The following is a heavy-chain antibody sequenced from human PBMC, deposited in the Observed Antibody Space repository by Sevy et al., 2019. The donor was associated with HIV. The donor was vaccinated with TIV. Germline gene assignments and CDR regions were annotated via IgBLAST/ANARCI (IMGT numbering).Heavy chain of an antibody. CDR2: ISDDGNNK. CDR1: GFTFSTYA. J-gene: IGHJ4*02. CDR3: ASPYYDSTGYYFPLEY. V-gene: IGHV3-30*04. Sequence: GGSLRLSCTAFGFTFSTYAMYWVRQAPGKGLEWVAVISDDGNNKDYADSVKGRFTISRDNSKNTLYLQMNSLRVDDTAVYYCASPYYDSTGYYFPLEYWGQGTRVTVSS. D-gene: IGHD3-22*01.